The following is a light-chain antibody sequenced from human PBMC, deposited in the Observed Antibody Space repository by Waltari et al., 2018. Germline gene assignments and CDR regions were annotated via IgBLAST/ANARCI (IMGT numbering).Light chain of an antibody. CDR3: QKYNSAFLS. CDR1: QTILYSTNNRNY. J-gene: IGKJ4*01. Sequence: DIVMTQSPDSLAVSLGERATINCKSSQTILYSTNNRNYLAWYQQKPGQPPKLLISWASTRESGVPDRFSGSGSETDFTLTISTLQPEDVATYYCQKYNSAFLSFGGGTKVEIK. V-gene: IGKV4-1*01. CDR2: WAS.